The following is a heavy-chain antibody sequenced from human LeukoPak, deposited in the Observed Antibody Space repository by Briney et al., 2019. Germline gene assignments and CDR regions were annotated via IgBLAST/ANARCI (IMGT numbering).Heavy chain of an antibody. CDR3: ARYWNDRYFDY. Sequence: GGSLRLSCAASGFTFSSHSMGWVRQAPGKGLEWVSVISSSGGSTFYTDSVKGRFTISRDQSKNTLFLQMNSLRADDTAIYYCARYWNDRYFDYWGPGTLVTVSS. D-gene: IGHD1-1*01. J-gene: IGHJ4*02. CDR1: GFTFSSHS. CDR2: ISSSGGST. V-gene: IGHV3-23*01.